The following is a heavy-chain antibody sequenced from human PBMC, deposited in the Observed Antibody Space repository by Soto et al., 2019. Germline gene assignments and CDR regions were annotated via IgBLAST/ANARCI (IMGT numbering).Heavy chain of an antibody. CDR2: ISYDGSNK. Sequence: QGQLVESGGGVVQPGTSLRLSCEASGFIFSRYGMHWVRQAPGKGLEWVAVISYDGSNKYYAESVKGRFIISRDKSENTLYLPMNSLRAEYTAVYYCAKDLGSGKPYYYYAMDVWGQGTTITVSS. V-gene: IGHV3-30*18. CDR3: AKDLGSGKPYYYYAMDV. J-gene: IGHJ6*02. CDR1: GFIFSRYG. D-gene: IGHD3-10*01.